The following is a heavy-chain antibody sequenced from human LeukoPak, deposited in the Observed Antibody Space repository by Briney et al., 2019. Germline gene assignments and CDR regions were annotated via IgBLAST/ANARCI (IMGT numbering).Heavy chain of an antibody. CDR1: GYSFTSYW. CDR2: IYPGDSDI. D-gene: IGHD2-15*01. J-gene: IGHJ4*02. Sequence: GESLKISCKGSGYSFTSYWIAWVRQMPGGGQDWMGIIYPGDSDIRYSPSFQGQVTISADRSISTAYLQWSTLKASDSAMYYCARLHSCGGSCYSGSAYYFDYWGQGTLVTVSS. V-gene: IGHV5-51*01. CDR3: ARLHSCGGSCYSGSAYYFDY.